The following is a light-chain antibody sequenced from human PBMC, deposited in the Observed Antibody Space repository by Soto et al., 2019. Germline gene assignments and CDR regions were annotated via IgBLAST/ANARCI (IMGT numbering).Light chain of an antibody. V-gene: IGKV3D-20*02. Sequence: EIVLTQSPGTLSLSPGERATLSCRASPSLRNTYLAWYQQKPGQAPRLLIYAASSRATGIPDRFSGSGSGTDFTLTISRLEPEDFAVYYCQQRSNWPPEYTFGQGTKLEIK. CDR1: PSLRNTY. J-gene: IGKJ2*01. CDR3: QQRSNWPPEYT. CDR2: AAS.